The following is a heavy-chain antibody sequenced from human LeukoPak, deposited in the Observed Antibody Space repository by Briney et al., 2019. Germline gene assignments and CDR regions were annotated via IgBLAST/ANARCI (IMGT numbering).Heavy chain of an antibody. J-gene: IGHJ6*03. V-gene: IGHV3-21*01. Sequence: GGSLRLSCAASGFTFSSYSMNWVRQAPGKGLEWVSSISSSSYIYYADSVKGRVTISRDNAKNSLYLQMNSLRAEDTAVYYCARAAYCGGDCQYYYYMDVWGKGTTVTVSS. CDR1: GFTFSSYS. CDR3: ARAAYCGGDCQYYYYMDV. D-gene: IGHD2-21*01. CDR2: ISSSSYI.